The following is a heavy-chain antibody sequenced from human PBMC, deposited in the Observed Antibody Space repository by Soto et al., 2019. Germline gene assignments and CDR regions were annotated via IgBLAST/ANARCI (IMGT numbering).Heavy chain of an antibody. CDR1: GGSISSSNW. Sequence: QVQLQESGPGLVKPSGTLSVTCAVSGGSISSSNWWNWVRQHPGKGLEWIGEIYHSGSTNYNPSLRSRVNISLDKSKNQFSLRVKSVTAADTAEYYCARAWPSVDSYGSGVMDVWGQGTTVTVAS. V-gene: IGHV4-4*02. J-gene: IGHJ6*02. CDR2: IYHSGST. D-gene: IGHD5-18*01. CDR3: ARAWPSVDSYGSGVMDV.